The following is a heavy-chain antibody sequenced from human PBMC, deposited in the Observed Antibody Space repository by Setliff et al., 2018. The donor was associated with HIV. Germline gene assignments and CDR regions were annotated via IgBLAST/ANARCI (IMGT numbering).Heavy chain of an antibody. CDR2: ISGSSTTI. J-gene: IGHJ6*02. V-gene: IGHV3-48*04. Sequence: GGSLRLSCAASGFTFSAYIMNWVRQAPGKGLEWISYISGSSTTIYYADSVKGRFTISRDNAKNSLYLQMNSLRAEDTAVYYCARGSTGGHYYGMDVWGQGTTVTVSS. CDR3: ARGSTGGHYYGMDV. CDR1: GFTFSAYI.